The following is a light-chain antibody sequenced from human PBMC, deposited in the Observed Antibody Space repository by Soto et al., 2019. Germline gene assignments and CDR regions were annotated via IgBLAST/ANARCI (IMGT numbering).Light chain of an antibody. CDR3: QQTFSPPYT. J-gene: IGKJ2*01. CDR1: QSISNS. V-gene: IGKV1-39*01. CDR2: VAS. Sequence: DIQMTQSLSSLSASVGDTVTTTCRASQSISNSLSWYQQKPGKAPKFLIYVASTLQRGVPSRFSGSGSGTDFTLTISSLQPEDVATYYCQQTFSPPYTFGQGTKLEIK.